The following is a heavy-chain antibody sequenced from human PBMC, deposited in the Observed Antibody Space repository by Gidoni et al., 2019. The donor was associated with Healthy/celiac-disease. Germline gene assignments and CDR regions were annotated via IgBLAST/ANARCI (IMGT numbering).Heavy chain of an antibody. CDR1: GGSFISGSYY. Sequence: QVPLQESGPGLVKPSHTLSLTCTVPGGSFISGSYYWSWIRQPAGKGLEWIGSIYTSGSTNYNPSLKSRVTIAVDTSKNQFSLKLSSVTAADTAVYYCARATLFSSSQGDYFDYWGQGTLVTVSS. CDR2: IYTSGST. J-gene: IGHJ4*02. V-gene: IGHV4-61*02. D-gene: IGHD6-6*01. CDR3: ARATLFSSSQGDYFDY.